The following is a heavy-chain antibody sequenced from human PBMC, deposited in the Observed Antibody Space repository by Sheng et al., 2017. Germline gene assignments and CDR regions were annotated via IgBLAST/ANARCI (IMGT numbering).Heavy chain of an antibody. Sequence: QVQLQQWGAGLLKPSETLSLTCAVYGGSFSGYYWSWIRQPPGKGLEWIGEINHSGSTNYNPSLKSRVTISVDTSKNQFSLKLSSVTAADTAVYYCARGSRPSIAARHWFDPWGQGTLVTVSS. D-gene: IGHD6-6*01. CDR1: GGSFSGYY. V-gene: IGHV4-34*01. CDR2: INHSGST. CDR3: ARGSRPSIAARHWFDP. J-gene: IGHJ5*02.